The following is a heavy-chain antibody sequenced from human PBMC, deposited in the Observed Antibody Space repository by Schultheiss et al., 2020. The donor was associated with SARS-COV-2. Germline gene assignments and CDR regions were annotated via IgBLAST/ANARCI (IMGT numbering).Heavy chain of an antibody. Sequence: GGSLRLSCAASGFTFSSYSMNWVRQAPGKGLEWVSVIYSGGSTYYADSVKGRFTISRDNSKNTLYLQMNSLRAEDTAVYYCAKPTLFGGRDYYYYYMDVWGKGTTVTVSS. CDR2: IYSGGST. J-gene: IGHJ6*03. CDR1: GFTFSSYS. V-gene: IGHV3-66*04. D-gene: IGHD2-15*01. CDR3: AKPTLFGGRDYYYYYMDV.